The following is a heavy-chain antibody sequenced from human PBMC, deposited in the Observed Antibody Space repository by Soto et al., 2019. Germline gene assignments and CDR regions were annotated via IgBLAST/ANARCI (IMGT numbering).Heavy chain of an antibody. V-gene: IGHV3-48*01. CDR3: ARQSHELAAGFDY. Sequence: GGSLRLSCAASGFTLSNYVMNWVRQAPGKGLEWISCIGSSSVTIFHADSVKGRFTISGDSAKNSLYLQMNSLRAEDTAMYYCARQSHELAAGFDYWGQGTLVTVSS. CDR2: IGSSSVTI. D-gene: IGHD6-13*01. J-gene: IGHJ4*02. CDR1: GFTLSNYV.